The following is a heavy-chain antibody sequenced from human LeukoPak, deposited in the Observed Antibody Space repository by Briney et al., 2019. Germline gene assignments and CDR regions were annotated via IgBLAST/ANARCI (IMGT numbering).Heavy chain of an antibody. J-gene: IGHJ6*03. CDR3: ARAHGSGSYYPYYYYYMDV. CDR2: ISSSSSTI. V-gene: IGHV3-48*02. CDR1: GFTFSSYG. Sequence: GGSLRLSCAASGFTFSSYGMHWVRQAPGKGLEWVSYISSSSSTIYYADSVKGRFTISRDNAKNSLYLQMNSLRDEDTAVYYCARAHGSGSYYPYYYYYMDVWGKGTTVTVSS. D-gene: IGHD3-10*01.